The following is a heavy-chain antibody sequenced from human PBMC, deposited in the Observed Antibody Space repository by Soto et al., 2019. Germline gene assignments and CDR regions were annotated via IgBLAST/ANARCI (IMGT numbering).Heavy chain of an antibody. Sequence: QITLKESGPTLVKPTQTLTLTCTFSGFSLSTSGVGVGWIRQPPGKALEWLALIYWDDDKRYSPSLKSRLTITKDTSKNQVVLKMTNMDPVDTATYYCALVNGYSSGWYFGYFDYWGQGTLVTVSS. CDR2: IYWDDDK. V-gene: IGHV2-5*02. J-gene: IGHJ4*02. CDR3: ALVNGYSSGWYFGYFDY. D-gene: IGHD6-19*01. CDR1: GFSLSTSGVG.